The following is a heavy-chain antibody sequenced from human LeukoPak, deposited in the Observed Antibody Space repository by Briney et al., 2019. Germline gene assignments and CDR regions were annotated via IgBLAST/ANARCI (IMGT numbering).Heavy chain of an antibody. CDR2: ISYDGSNK. CDR1: GFTFSSYG. J-gene: IGHJ4*02. CDR3: AKDPLNTLMVSPTFDY. V-gene: IGHV3-30*18. Sequence: PGGSLRLSCAASGFTFSSYGMHWVRQTPGKGLEWVAVISYDGSNKYYADSVKGRFTISRDTSKNTLYLQMNSLRAEDTAVYYCAKDPLNTLMVSPTFDYWGQGTLVTVSS. D-gene: IGHD5-18*01.